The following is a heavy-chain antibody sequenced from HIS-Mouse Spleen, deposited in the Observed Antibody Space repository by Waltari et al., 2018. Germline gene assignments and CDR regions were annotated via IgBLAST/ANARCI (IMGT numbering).Heavy chain of an antibody. J-gene: IGHJ2*01. V-gene: IGHV4-39*07. D-gene: IGHD6-13*01. CDR1: GGSISSSRYY. CDR2: IYYSGST. Sequence: QLQLQESGPGLVKPSETLSLTCTVSGGSISSSRYYWGWIRQPPGKGLEWIGSIYYSGSTYYNPSLKSRFTISVDTSKNQCSLKLSSVTAADTAVYYCAREIPYSSSWYDWYFDLWGRGTLVTVSS. CDR3: AREIPYSSSWYDWYFDL.